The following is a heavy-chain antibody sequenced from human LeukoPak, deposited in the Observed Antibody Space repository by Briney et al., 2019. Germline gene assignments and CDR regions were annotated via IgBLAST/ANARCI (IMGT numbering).Heavy chain of an antibody. CDR1: GGSISSSSYY. J-gene: IGHJ4*02. V-gene: IGHV4-39*07. CDR2: IYYSGST. D-gene: IGHD3-10*02. Sequence: SETLPLTRTVSGGSISSSSYYWGWIRQPPGKGLEWIGSIYYSGSTYYNPSLKSRVTISVDTSKNQFSLKLSSVTAADTAVYYCARRFSYVRYFDYWGQGTLVTVSS. CDR3: ARRFSYVRYFDY.